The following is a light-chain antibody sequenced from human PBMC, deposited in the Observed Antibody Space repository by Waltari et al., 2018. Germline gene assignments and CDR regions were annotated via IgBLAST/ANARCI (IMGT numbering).Light chain of an antibody. Sequence: DIQMTQSPSTLSASVGDRVTITCRASQSISPWLAWYQQKPGKAPELLIYKESVLESGVPSRFSGSGSGTEFTLTISSLQAEDVAVYYCHQYYGTPRTFGQGTKVEIK. J-gene: IGKJ1*01. CDR2: KES. CDR3: HQYYGTPRT. V-gene: IGKV1-5*03. CDR1: QSISPW.